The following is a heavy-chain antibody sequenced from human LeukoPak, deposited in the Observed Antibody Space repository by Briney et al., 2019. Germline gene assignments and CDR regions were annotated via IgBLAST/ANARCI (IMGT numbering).Heavy chain of an antibody. D-gene: IGHD3-16*02. CDR1: GGSISSYY. CDR2: IYYSGNT. V-gene: IGHV4-59*08. J-gene: IGHJ5*02. Sequence: SETLSLTCTVSGGSISSYYWSWIRQPPGKGLEWIGYIYYSGNTYYNPSLKSRVTISMDTSKNQFSLKLNSMTAADTAVYYCATAPYEYIWGTYRTNWFDPWGQGTLVTVSS. CDR3: ATAPYEYIWGTYRTNWFDP.